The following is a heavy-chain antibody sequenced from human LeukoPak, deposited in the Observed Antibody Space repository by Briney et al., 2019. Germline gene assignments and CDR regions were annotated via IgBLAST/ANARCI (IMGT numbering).Heavy chain of an antibody. CDR1: GGSISSSNW. D-gene: IGHD3-10*01. CDR2: IYHSGST. V-gene: IGHV4-4*02. Sequence: NPSETLSLTCAVSGGSISSSNWWSWVRQPPGKGLEWIGEIYHSGSTNYNPSLKSRVTISVDKSKNQFSLKLSSVTAADTAVYYCARERSVLWFGERNGMDVWGQGTTVTVSS. CDR3: ARERSVLWFGERNGMDV. J-gene: IGHJ6*02.